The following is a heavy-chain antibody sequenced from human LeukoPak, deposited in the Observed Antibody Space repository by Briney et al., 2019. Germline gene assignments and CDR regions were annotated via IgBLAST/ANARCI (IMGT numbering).Heavy chain of an antibody. V-gene: IGHV3-23*01. CDR2: ISGSGGSI. D-gene: IGHD5-24*01. Sequence: GGSLRLSCTTSGFTFSDYAMSWVRQAPGKGLEWVSGISGSGGSIRYADSVKGRFIISRDNSKNTLYLQMNSLRAEDTAVYYCAKGGDGYNYYFDYWGQETLVTVSS. CDR3: AKGGDGYNYYFDY. J-gene: IGHJ4*02. CDR1: GFTFSDYA.